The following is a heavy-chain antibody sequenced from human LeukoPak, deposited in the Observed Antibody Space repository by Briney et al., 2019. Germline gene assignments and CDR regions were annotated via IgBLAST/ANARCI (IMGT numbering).Heavy chain of an antibody. CDR3: ARSLIFAGWIQYDY. V-gene: IGHV1-2*02. CDR1: GYTLTGYY. D-gene: IGHD5-18*01. Sequence: ASVKVSCKASGYTLTGYYIHWVRQAPGQGLEWMGWINPYTGDTNSAQKFQGRVTMTRDTSISTAYMELSRLRSDDTAVYYCARSLIFAGWIQYDYWGQGTLVTVSS. CDR2: INPYTGDT. J-gene: IGHJ4*02.